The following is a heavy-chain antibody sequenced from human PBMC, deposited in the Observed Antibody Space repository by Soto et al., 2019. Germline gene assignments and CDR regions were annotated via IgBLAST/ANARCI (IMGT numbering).Heavy chain of an antibody. Sequence: ASVKVSCKASGYTFSNYGITWVRQAPGQGLEWMGWISAYNGITNYAQKLQDRVTMTTDTSTSTAYMELRSLRSDDTAVYYCASRSGQLPYYFDYWGQGTLVTVSS. CDR1: GYTFSNYG. CDR3: ASRSGQLPYYFDY. D-gene: IGHD6-6*01. V-gene: IGHV1-18*01. J-gene: IGHJ4*02. CDR2: ISAYNGIT.